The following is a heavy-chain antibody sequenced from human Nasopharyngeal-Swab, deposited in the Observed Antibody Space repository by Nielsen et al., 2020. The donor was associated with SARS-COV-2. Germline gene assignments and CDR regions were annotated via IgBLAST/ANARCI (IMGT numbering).Heavy chain of an antibody. Sequence: GASLKISCTGSGYTFTHSLLGWVRPSPGKGLEWLGTISPGDSDARYSPSFRGHVTISVDNSISTTYLQWSTLRASDSAMYYCARRAGGGSYWIFDMWGQGTMVTVSS. CDR3: ARRAGGGSYWIFDM. CDR1: GYTFTHSL. D-gene: IGHD3-10*01. J-gene: IGHJ3*02. CDR2: ISPGDSDA. V-gene: IGHV5-51*01.